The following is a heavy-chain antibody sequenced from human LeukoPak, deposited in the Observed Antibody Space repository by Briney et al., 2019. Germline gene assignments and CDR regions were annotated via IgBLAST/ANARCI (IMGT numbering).Heavy chain of an antibody. Sequence: GESLKISCKGFGYSFTSYWIGWVRQMPGKGLEWMGIIYPGDSDTRYSPSFQGQVTISADKSISTAYPQWSSLKASDTAMYYCASLANGGYRYFDYWGQGTLVTVSS. CDR3: ASLANGGYRYFDY. CDR2: IYPGDSDT. CDR1: GYSFTSYW. V-gene: IGHV5-51*01. D-gene: IGHD5-12*01. J-gene: IGHJ4*02.